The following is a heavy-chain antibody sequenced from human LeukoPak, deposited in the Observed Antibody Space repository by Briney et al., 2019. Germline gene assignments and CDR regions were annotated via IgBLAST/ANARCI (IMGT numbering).Heavy chain of an antibody. D-gene: IGHD3-3*01. CDR2: ISGSGGST. CDR1: GFTFSSYA. V-gene: IGHV3-23*01. Sequence: GGSLRLSCAASGFTFSSYAMSWVRQAPGKGLEWVSAISGSGGSTYYADSVKGRFTISRDNSKNTLYLQMNSLRAEDTAVYYCAKLGSHFWSGYVDYWGQGTLVTVSS. CDR3: AKLGSHFWSGYVDY. J-gene: IGHJ4*02.